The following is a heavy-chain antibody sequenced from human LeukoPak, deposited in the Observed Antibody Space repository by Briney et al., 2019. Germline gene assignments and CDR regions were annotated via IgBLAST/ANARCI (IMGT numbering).Heavy chain of an antibody. V-gene: IGHV4-59*01. Sequence: SETLSLTCTVSSASISSYYWGWIRQSPGKGLEWIGYIQNTWGTNYTPSLKSRVSISKDTSRNQFSLQVSSVTAADTAVYYCAKHGSGWSFDYWGQGTLVTVSS. D-gene: IGHD6-19*01. CDR2: IQNTWGT. CDR3: AKHGSGWSFDY. J-gene: IGHJ4*02. CDR1: SASISSYY.